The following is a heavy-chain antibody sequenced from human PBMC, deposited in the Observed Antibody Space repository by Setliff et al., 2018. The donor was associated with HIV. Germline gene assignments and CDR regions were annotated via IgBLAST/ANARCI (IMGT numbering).Heavy chain of an antibody. D-gene: IGHD4-17*01. J-gene: IGHJ4*02. CDR2: ISSSDSTI. Sequence: GESLKISCAASGFTFSSYEMNWVRQAPGKGLEWVAYISSSDSTIYYAASVKGRFTIYRDNAKNSLFLQMDSLRAEDTAVYYCARLSPPDDYGDLGGVDYWGPGTLVTV. CDR1: GFTFSSYE. CDR3: ARLSPPDDYGDLGGVDY. V-gene: IGHV3-48*03.